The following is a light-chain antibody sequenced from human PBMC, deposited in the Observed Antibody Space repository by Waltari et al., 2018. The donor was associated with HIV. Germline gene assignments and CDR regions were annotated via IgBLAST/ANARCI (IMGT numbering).Light chain of an antibody. CDR3: SSYTSSSSWV. Sequence: SALTQPASVSGPPRQSLTISCTAPRSDARGYNCVSWYQQHPGKAPKVMIYDVSNRPSGVSNRFSGSKSGNTASLTISGLQAEDEADYYCSSYTSSSSWVFGGGTKLTVL. V-gene: IGLV2-14*03. J-gene: IGLJ3*02. CDR2: DVS. CDR1: RSDARGYNC.